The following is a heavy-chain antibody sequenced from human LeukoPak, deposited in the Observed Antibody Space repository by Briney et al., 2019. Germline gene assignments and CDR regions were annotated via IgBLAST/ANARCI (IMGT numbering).Heavy chain of an antibody. V-gene: IGHV3-15*01. J-gene: IGHJ4*02. CDR3: TSNPTY. CDR2: IKSKPDGGTT. Sequence: GGALRLSCAASGVTFSNAWMNSGREAPGKGLGWVGRIKSKPDGGTTDYAAPVKGRFAISRDDSKNTLYLQMDSLNTEDTAVYFCTSNPTYWGQGTLVTVSS. CDR1: GVTFSNAW.